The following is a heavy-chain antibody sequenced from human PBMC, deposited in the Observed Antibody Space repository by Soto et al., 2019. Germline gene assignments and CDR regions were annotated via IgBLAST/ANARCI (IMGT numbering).Heavy chain of an antibody. CDR2: IIPIFGTA. J-gene: IGHJ4*02. CDR1: GGTFSSYA. V-gene: IGHV1-69*13. D-gene: IGHD3-16*02. Sequence: GTSVKVSCKASGGTFSSYAISWVRQAPGQGLEWMGGIIPIFGTANYAQKFQGRVTITADESTSTAYMELSSLRSEDTAVYYCAQSLGRVIVPSFYYFDYWGQGTLVTVSS. CDR3: AQSLGRVIVPSFYYFDY.